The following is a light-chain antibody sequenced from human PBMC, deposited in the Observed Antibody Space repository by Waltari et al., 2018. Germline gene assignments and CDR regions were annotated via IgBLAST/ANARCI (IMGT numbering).Light chain of an antibody. Sequence: QSALTQPASVSGSPGQSITISCTVTSSDVGGYNYVSWYHQHPGKAPKLMIYDVSKRPSGVSNRFSGSKSGNTASLTISGLQAEDEADYYCSSYTSSSPYVFGTGTKVTVL. CDR2: DVS. V-gene: IGLV2-14*01. CDR1: SSDVGGYNY. J-gene: IGLJ1*01. CDR3: SSYTSSSPYV.